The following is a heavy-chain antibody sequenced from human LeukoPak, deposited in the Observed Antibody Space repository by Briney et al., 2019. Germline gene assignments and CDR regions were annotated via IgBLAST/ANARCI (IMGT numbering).Heavy chain of an antibody. V-gene: IGHV4-34*01. CDR3: ARDDYGDYWYFDL. D-gene: IGHD4-17*01. Sequence: SETLSLTCAVYGGSFSGYYWSWIRQPPGKGLEWIGEINHSGSTNYNPSLKSRVTISVDTSKNQFSLKLSSVTAADTAVYYRARDDYGDYWYFDLWGRGTLVTVSS. J-gene: IGHJ2*01. CDR1: GGSFSGYY. CDR2: INHSGST.